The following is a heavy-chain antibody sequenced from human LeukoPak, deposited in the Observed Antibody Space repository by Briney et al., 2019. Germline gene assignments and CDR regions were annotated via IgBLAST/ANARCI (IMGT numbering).Heavy chain of an antibody. CDR3: VADYYGSGSYGMNFDY. J-gene: IGHJ4*02. CDR1: GGSINKYY. CDR2: IYHSGGST. V-gene: IGHV4-59*01. D-gene: IGHD3-10*01. Sequence: SETLSLTCVVSGGSINKYYWNWIRQSPGKGLEWIGNIYHSGGSTNYNPSLKSRVTISVDTSKNQFSLKLSSVTAEDTAVYYCVADYYGSGSYGMNFDYWGQGTRVTVSS.